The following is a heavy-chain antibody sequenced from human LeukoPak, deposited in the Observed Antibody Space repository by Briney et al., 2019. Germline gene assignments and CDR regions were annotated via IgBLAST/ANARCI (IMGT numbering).Heavy chain of an antibody. D-gene: IGHD2-15*01. J-gene: IGHJ4*02. CDR2: ISYDGSNK. CDR1: GFTFSSYA. CDR3: ARDLDIVVVVADTHSGVDY. Sequence: GGSLRLSCAASGFTFSSYAMHWVRQAPGKGLEWVAVISYDGSNKYYADSVKGRFTISRDNSKNTLYLQMNSLRAEDTAVYYCARDLDIVVVVADTHSGVDYWGQGTLVTVSS. V-gene: IGHV3-30-3*01.